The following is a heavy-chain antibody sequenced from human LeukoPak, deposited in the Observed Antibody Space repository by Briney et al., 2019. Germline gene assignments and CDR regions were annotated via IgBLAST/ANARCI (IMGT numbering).Heavy chain of an antibody. CDR3: AREKGYCSSTSCFNY. D-gene: IGHD2-2*01. CDR2: ISSSSSYI. CDR1: GFTFSSYS. Sequence: NPGGSLRLSCAASGFTFSSYSMNWVRQAPGKGLEWVSSISSSSSYIYYADSVKGRFTISRDNAKNSLYLQMNSLRAEDTAVYYCAREKGYCSSTSCFNYWGQGTLVTVSS. V-gene: IGHV3-21*01. J-gene: IGHJ4*02.